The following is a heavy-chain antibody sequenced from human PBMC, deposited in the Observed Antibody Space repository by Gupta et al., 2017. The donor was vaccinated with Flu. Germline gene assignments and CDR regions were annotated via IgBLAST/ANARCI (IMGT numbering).Heavy chain of an antibody. CDR2: IIPIFGTA. J-gene: IGHJ6*02. D-gene: IGHD4-4*01. V-gene: IGHV1-69*01. Sequence: EWMGGIIPIFGTANYAQKFQGRVTITADESTSTAYMELSSLRSEDTAVYYCARDPTATHETEGYYYYYGMDVWGQGTTVTVSS. CDR3: ARDPTATHETEGYYYYYGMDV.